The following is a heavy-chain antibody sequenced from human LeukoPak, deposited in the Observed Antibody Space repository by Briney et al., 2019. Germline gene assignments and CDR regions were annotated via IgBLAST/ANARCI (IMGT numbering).Heavy chain of an antibody. Sequence: GGSLRLSCAASGFTFSSYSMNWVRQAPGKGLEWVSSISSSSSYIYYADSVKGRFTISRDNSKNTLYLQMNSLRAENTAVYYCAKDTVKVSTISRVPHYTDVWGKGTTVTISS. J-gene: IGHJ6*03. CDR3: AKDTVKVSTISRVPHYTDV. D-gene: IGHD5/OR15-5a*01. CDR2: ISSSSSYI. V-gene: IGHV3-21*01. CDR1: GFTFSSYS.